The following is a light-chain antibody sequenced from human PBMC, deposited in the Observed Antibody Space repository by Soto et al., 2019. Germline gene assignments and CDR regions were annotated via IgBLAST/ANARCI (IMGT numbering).Light chain of an antibody. V-gene: IGLV1-40*01. CDR1: SSNIGAGYD. Sequence: QSVLTQPPSVSGAPGQRVTISCTGSSSNIGAGYDVHWYQHLPGTAPKLLIYGNSNRPSGVPDRFSGSKSGTSASLAITGLQAEDEADYYCQSYDSSLSALVFGGGTKLIVL. CDR3: QSYDSSLSALV. CDR2: GNS. J-gene: IGLJ2*01.